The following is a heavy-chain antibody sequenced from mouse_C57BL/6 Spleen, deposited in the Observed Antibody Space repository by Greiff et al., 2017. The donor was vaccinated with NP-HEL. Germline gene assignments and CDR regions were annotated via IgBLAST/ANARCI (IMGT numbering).Heavy chain of an antibody. Sequence: EVQLQQSGPELVKPGASVKIPCKASGYTFTDYNMDWVKQSHGKSLEWIGDINPNNGGTIYNQKFKGKATLTVDKSTSTAYMELRSLTSEDTAVYYCARSGGDYYGSSLLDYWGQGTTLTVSS. CDR3: ARSGGDYYGSSLLDY. CDR2: INPNNGGT. V-gene: IGHV1-18*01. D-gene: IGHD1-1*01. J-gene: IGHJ2*01. CDR1: GYTFTDYN.